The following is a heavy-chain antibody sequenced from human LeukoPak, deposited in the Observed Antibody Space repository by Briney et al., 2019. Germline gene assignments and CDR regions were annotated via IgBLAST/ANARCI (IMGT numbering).Heavy chain of an antibody. D-gene: IGHD3-3*01. CDR2: ISYDGSNK. CDR1: GFTFSSYA. J-gene: IGHJ6*03. V-gene: IGHV3-30-3*01. Sequence: QPGGSLRLSCAASGFTFSSYAMHWVRQAPGKGLEWVAVISYDGSNKYYADSVKGRFTISRDNSKNTLYLQMNSLRAEDTAVYYCASSWSGPDYYYYYMDVWGKGTTVTVSS. CDR3: ASSWSGPDYYYYYMDV.